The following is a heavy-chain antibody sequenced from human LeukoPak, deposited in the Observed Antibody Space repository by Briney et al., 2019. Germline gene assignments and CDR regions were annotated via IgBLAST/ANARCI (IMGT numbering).Heavy chain of an antibody. CDR2: IYSGGST. V-gene: IGHV3-53*01. CDR3: ARPEDSSGYPDY. Sequence: GGSLRLSCAASRFTVSSNYMSWVRQAPGKGLEWVSVIYSGGSTYYADSVKGRFTISRDNSKNTLYLQMNSLRAEDTAVYYCARPEDSSGYPDYWGQGTLVTVSS. J-gene: IGHJ4*02. CDR1: RFTVSSNY. D-gene: IGHD3-22*01.